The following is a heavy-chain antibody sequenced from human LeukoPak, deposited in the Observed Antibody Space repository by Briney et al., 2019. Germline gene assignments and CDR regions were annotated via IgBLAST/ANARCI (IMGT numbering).Heavy chain of an antibody. Sequence: GGSLRLSCAVSGFTFSTYWMSWVRQAPGRGLEWLATIKYDGSEKYYLDSLRGRFTVSRDNAKNSVYLQMNSLRAEDTAVYYCARDLGGDQLGKFDPWGQGTLVTVSS. J-gene: IGHJ5*02. CDR3: ARDLGGDQLGKFDP. D-gene: IGHD7-27*01. V-gene: IGHV3-7*01. CDR1: GFTFSTYW. CDR2: IKYDGSEK.